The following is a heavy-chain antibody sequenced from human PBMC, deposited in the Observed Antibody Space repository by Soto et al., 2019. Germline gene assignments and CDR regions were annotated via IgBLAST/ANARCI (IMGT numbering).Heavy chain of an antibody. Sequence: TLSLSCTVSGGSIVGGGDYWSWIRQHPGKGLEWIGYIHYSGSTYYNPSLKSRVTISVDTSKNQFSLKLRSVTAADTAVYYCARDNGEQQLMNYYYGMGVWGQGSTVTVSS. V-gene: IGHV4-31*03. D-gene: IGHD6-13*01. CDR3: ARDNGEQQLMNYYYGMGV. CDR1: GGSIVGGGDY. J-gene: IGHJ6*02. CDR2: IHYSGST.